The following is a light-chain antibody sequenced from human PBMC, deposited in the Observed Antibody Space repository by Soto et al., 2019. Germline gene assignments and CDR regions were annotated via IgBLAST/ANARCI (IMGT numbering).Light chain of an antibody. CDR1: SSDVGGYNY. CDR2: DVT. V-gene: IGLV2-14*01. J-gene: IGLJ2*01. Sequence: QSALTQPASASGSPGQSITISCTGTSSDVGGYNYVSWYQQYPGKAPKLMIYDVTNRPSGVSNRFSGSKSGNTASLTVSGLQAEDEADYYCSSYAGSDNFVLFGGGTKLTVL. CDR3: SSYAGSDNFVL.